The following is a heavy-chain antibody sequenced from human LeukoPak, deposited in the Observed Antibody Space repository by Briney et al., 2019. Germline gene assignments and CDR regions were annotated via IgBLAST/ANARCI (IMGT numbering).Heavy chain of an antibody. CDR1: GVTFSSYA. V-gene: IGHV3-23*01. Sequence: PGGSLRLSCAASGVTFSSYAMSWVRQAPGEGLEWVSAICGSGGSTYYAASVKGGFTSSRDTSKNTLFMQMNSLRAEHTAFYYCAKVSRGYHFVYWGEGALVGDCS. D-gene: IGHD3-22*01. CDR2: ICGSGGST. J-gene: IGHJ4*02. CDR3: AKVSRGYHFVY.